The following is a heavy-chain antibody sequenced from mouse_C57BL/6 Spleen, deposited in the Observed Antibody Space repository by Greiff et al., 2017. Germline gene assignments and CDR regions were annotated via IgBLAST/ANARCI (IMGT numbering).Heavy chain of an antibody. D-gene: IGHD2-4*01. Sequence: EVMLVESGGGLVQPGESLKLSCESNEYEFPSHDMSWVRKTPEKRLELVAAINSDGGSTYYPDTMERRFIIYRDNTKKTLYLQMSSLRSEDTALYYCASGGDYGAMDYWGQGTSVTVSS. CDR1: EYEFPSHD. J-gene: IGHJ4*01. CDR2: INSDGGST. CDR3: ASGGDYGAMDY. V-gene: IGHV5-2*01.